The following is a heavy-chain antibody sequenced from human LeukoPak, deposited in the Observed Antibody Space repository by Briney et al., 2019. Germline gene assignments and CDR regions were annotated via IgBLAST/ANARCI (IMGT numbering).Heavy chain of an antibody. D-gene: IGHD2-2*01. Sequence: ASVKVSCKASGYTFITCDINWLRQAAGQGLEWMGWMNPNSANTGFAQKFQGRAAITRDTSTATAYLELSSLTSEDTAVYYCARAIRYQLLSDYWGQGTLVTVSS. CDR1: GYTFITCD. J-gene: IGHJ4*02. CDR3: ARAIRYQLLSDY. V-gene: IGHV1-8*03. CDR2: MNPNSANT.